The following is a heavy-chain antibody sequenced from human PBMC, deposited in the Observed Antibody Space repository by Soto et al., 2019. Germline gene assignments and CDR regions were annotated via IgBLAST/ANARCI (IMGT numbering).Heavy chain of an antibody. D-gene: IGHD6-6*01. CDR2: IKEDGSGK. CDR3: ARVGDGYSSSSTDY. Sequence: EVQLVESGGGLVQPGGSLRLSCTASGFTFRTYWMSWVRQAPGKGLEWVANIKEDGSGKYYVDSVKGRFTISRDNAKNSLYLQINSLRAEDTAVYYCARVGDGYSSSSTDYWGQGTLVTVSS. V-gene: IGHV3-7*05. CDR1: GFTFRTYW. J-gene: IGHJ4*02.